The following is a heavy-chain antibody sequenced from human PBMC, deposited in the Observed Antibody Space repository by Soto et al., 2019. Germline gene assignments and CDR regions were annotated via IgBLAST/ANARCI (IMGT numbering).Heavy chain of an antibody. J-gene: IGHJ4*02. CDR1: GFTFSNHW. CDR3: ARGYSSGPDY. D-gene: IGHD3-22*01. Sequence: EVQLVESGGGLVQPGGSLRLSCAASGFTFSNHWMHWVRQAPGKGLVWVSRINSDGSTTTYADSVKGRFTIFTHNAKNTLYLQLNSLRAEPTALYYFARGYSSGPDYWGQGTLVTVSS. CDR2: INSDGSTT. V-gene: IGHV3-74*01.